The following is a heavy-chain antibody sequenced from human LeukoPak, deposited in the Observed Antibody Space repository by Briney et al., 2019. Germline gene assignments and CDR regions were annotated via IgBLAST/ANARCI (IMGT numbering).Heavy chain of an antibody. CDR1: GITFSIHV. D-gene: IGHD2-21*01. J-gene: IGHJ4*02. Sequence: GGSLRLSCEASGITFSIHVLHWVRQAPGKGLEWVGLVSYDGYKKYYTDSVKGRFTISRDNSKNMLYLQMNSLRVEDTAVYYCAKDWEAYCGGDCYSAFDSWGQGTPVTVSS. CDR3: AKDWEAYCGGDCYSAFDS. CDR2: VSYDGYKK. V-gene: IGHV3-30-3*01.